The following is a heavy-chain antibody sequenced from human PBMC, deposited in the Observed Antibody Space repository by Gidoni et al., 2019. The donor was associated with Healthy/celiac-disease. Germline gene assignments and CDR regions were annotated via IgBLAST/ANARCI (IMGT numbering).Heavy chain of an antibody. Sequence: QVQLQDSVPGLVKPSQTLSLTCTVSAGSISSGGYYLSWIRQHPGKGLELIGYIYYSGSTYYNPSLKSRVTISVDTSKNQFSLKLSSVTAADTAVYYCATHKHRTDGVAGDYWGQGTLVTVSS. V-gene: IGHV4-31*03. CDR3: ATHKHRTDGVAGDY. CDR2: IYYSGST. J-gene: IGHJ4*02. CDR1: AGSISSGGYY. D-gene: IGHD1-1*01.